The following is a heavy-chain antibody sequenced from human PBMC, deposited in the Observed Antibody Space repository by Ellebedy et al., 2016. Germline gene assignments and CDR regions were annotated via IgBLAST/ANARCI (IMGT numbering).Heavy chain of an antibody. CDR2: ISTSRSYI. J-gene: IGHJ4*02. CDR3: ARGDYGDQNYFDY. CDR1: GFTFSSYR. D-gene: IGHD4-17*01. V-gene: IGHV3-21*01. Sequence: GGSLRLSCAASGFTFSSYRMNWVRQTPGKGLEWVSFISTSRSYIYYADSVKGRFTISRDNAKNSLYLQMNSLRAEDTAVYYCARGDYGDQNYFDYWGQGTLVTVSS.